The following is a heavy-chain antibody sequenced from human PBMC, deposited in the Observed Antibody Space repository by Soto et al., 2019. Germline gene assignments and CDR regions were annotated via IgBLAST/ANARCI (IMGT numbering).Heavy chain of an antibody. CDR1: GYSFTTFW. J-gene: IGHJ3*02. D-gene: IGHD3-22*01. CDR3: ARHYDSSGYSLDAFDI. CDR2: LDPADSFT. V-gene: IGHV5-10-1*01. Sequence: GESLKISCNVSGYSFTTFWISWVRQMPEKGLEWMGRLDPADSFTNYSPSFQGHVTISVDKSINTAYLQWSSLKASDTAMYYCARHYDSSGYSLDAFDIWGQGTMVTVSS.